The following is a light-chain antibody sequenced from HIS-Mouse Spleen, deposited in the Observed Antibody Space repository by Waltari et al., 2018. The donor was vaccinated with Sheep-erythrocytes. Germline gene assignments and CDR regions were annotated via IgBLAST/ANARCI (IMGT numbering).Light chain of an antibody. Sequence: DVVMTQSPLSLPVTLGQPASISCRSSKSLVHSDGNTYLNWFQQRPGQSPRRLIYKVSNSDSGVADRFIGSGSGTDFTLKISRVEADDVGVYYCMQGTHWPPYTFGQGTKLEIK. V-gene: IGKV2-30*02. CDR1: KSLVHSDGNTY. J-gene: IGKJ2*01. CDR2: KVS. CDR3: MQGTHWPPYT.